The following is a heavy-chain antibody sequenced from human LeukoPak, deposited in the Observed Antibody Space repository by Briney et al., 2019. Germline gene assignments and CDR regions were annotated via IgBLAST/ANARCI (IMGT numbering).Heavy chain of an antibody. V-gene: IGHV1-2*02. Sequence: GASVKVSCKASGYTFTAYYIHWVRQAPGQGLEWMGWINPNSGGTNYAQKFQVRITMTRDTSISTAYMELSRLTSDDTAVYYCARRTVATFYYYYGMDDWGQGTTVTVSS. D-gene: IGHD4-23*01. CDR1: GYTFTAYY. CDR2: INPNSGGT. J-gene: IGHJ6*02. CDR3: ARRTVATFYYYYGMDD.